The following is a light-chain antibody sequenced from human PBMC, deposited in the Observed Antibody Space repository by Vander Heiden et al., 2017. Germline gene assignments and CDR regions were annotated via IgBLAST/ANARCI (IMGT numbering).Light chain of an antibody. CDR3: RQSVHLHWT. Sequence: DIVLTQSTLSMSVTPGQPASISCKSSQSLLHSDGKTYLSWYLQKPGQPPLFLIYEVSNRFSGVPDRFSGSGSGTDFTLRISRVEAEDVGVYYCRQSVHLHWTFGQGTKVDIK. J-gene: IGKJ1*01. V-gene: IGKV2D-29*01. CDR2: EVS. CDR1: QSLLHSDGKTY.